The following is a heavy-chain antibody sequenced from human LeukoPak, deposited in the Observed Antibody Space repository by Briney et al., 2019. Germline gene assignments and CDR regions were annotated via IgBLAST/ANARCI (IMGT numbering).Heavy chain of an antibody. D-gene: IGHD6-19*01. V-gene: IGHV3-33*01. Sequence: GGSLRLSCAASGFTFSSYGMHWVRQAPGKGLEWVAVIWYDGSNKYYADSVSGRFTISGDNSKNTLYLQMNSLRAEDTAVYYCARDGIAVAGTSGDYFDYWGQGTLVTVSS. J-gene: IGHJ4*02. CDR3: ARDGIAVAGTSGDYFDY. CDR1: GFTFSSYG. CDR2: IWYDGSNK.